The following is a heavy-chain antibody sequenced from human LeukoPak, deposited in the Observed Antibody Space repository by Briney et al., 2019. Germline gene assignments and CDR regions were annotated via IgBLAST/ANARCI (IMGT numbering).Heavy chain of an antibody. J-gene: IGHJ4*02. D-gene: IGHD3-10*01. V-gene: IGHV3-23*01. Sequence: PGGSLRLSCAASGFTFSSYAMSWVRQAPGKGLEWVSAICGSGGSTYYADSVKGRFTISRDNSKNKLYLQMNSLRAEDTAVYYCAKDMVRGVTPTIICDYWGQGTLVTVSS. CDR3: AKDMVRGVTPTIICDY. CDR1: GFTFSSYA. CDR2: ICGSGGST.